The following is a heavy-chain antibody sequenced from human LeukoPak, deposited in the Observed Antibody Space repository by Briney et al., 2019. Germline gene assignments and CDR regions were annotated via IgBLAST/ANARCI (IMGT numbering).Heavy chain of an antibody. CDR1: GYSISSGYY. CDR3: ARPKTXXDXXWGSXRXKEXXXXFDX. Sequence: KTSETLSLTCAVSGYSISSGYYWGWIRQPPGKGLEWIGSIYHSGSTYYNPSLKSRVTISVDTSKNQFSLKLSSVTAADTAVYYCARPKTXXDXXWGSXRXKEXXXXFDXW. V-gene: IGHV4-38-2*01. D-gene: IGHD3-16*02. CDR2: IYHSGST. J-gene: IGHJ2*01.